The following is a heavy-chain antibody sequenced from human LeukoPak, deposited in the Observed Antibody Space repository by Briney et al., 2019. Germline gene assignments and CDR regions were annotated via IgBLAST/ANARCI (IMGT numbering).Heavy chain of an antibody. D-gene: IGHD3-22*01. CDR3: ARVEHYYDSSGYVDY. CDR1: GFTFSSYS. Sequence: GSLRLSCAASGFTFSSYSMNWVRQPPGKGLEWIGEINHSGSTNYNPSLKSRVTISVDTSKNQFSLKLSSVTAADTAVYYCARVEHYYDSSGYVDYWGQGTLVTVSS. J-gene: IGHJ4*02. V-gene: IGHV4-34*01. CDR2: INHSGST.